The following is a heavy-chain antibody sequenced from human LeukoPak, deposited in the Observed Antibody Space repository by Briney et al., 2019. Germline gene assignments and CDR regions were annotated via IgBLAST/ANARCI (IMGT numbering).Heavy chain of an antibody. CDR2: IYYSGST. D-gene: IGHD4-17*01. CDR3: AGADYGDSLDY. V-gene: IGHV4-59*01. J-gene: IGHJ4*02. CDR1: GDSINGYY. Sequence: SETLSLTCSVSGDSINGYYWSWIRRPPGKGLEWIGYIYYSGSTNYNPSLKSRVTISVDTSKNQFSLKLSSVTAADTAVYYCAGADYGDSLDYWGQGTLVTVSS.